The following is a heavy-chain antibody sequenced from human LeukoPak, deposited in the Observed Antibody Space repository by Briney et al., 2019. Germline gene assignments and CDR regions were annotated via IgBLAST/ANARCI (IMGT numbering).Heavy chain of an antibody. V-gene: IGHV3-7*01. Sequence: GGSLRLSCTASGFIFSNYWMTWVRQAPGKGLEWVAQINQDGSKECYIDSVKARFSISRDNARNSLSLQMNSLRAEDTAVYYCVRDGRVSGFDLLDYWGQGTLVTVSS. CDR3: VRDGRVSGFDLLDY. D-gene: IGHD5-12*01. CDR1: GFIFSNYW. J-gene: IGHJ4*02. CDR2: INQDGSKE.